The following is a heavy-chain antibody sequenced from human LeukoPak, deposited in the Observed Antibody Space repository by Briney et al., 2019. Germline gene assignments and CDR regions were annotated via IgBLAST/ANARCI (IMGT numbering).Heavy chain of an antibody. Sequence: PSETLSLTCTLSGYSISSGYFWGWIRQPPGKGLEWIGEINHSGSTNYNPSLKSRVTISVDTSKNQFSLKLSSVTAADTAVYYCARGRGWLPFDYWGQGTLVTVSS. D-gene: IGHD5-24*01. J-gene: IGHJ4*02. V-gene: IGHV4-38-2*02. CDR1: GYSISSGYF. CDR2: INHSGST. CDR3: ARGRGWLPFDY.